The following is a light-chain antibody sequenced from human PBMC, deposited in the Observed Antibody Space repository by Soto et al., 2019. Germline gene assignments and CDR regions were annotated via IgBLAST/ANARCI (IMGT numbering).Light chain of an antibody. Sequence: DIQMTQSPSSLSASVCDRVPITCRASQSISSYLNGYQQKPGKAPKHLIYAASSLQSGVPSRFSGSGSGTDFTLTISSLQPEDFATYYCQQSYSTLPLTFGGGTKVEIK. CDR2: AAS. CDR3: QQSYSTLPLT. V-gene: IGKV1-39*01. CDR1: QSISSY. J-gene: IGKJ4*01.